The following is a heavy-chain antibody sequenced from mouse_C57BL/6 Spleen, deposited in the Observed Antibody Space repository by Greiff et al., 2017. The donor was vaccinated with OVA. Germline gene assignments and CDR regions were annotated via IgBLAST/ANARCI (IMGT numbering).Heavy chain of an antibody. CDR3: ARVTGTGVFDY. CDR2: IRNKANGYTT. D-gene: IGHD4-1*01. CDR1: GFTFTDYY. V-gene: IGHV7-3*01. J-gene: IGHJ2*01. Sequence: EVQRVESGGGLVQPGGSLSLSCAASGFTFTDYYMSWVRQPPGKAPEWLGFIRNKANGYTTEYSASVKGRFTISRDNSQSILYLQMNALRAEDSATYYCARVTGTGVFDYWGQGTTLTVSS.